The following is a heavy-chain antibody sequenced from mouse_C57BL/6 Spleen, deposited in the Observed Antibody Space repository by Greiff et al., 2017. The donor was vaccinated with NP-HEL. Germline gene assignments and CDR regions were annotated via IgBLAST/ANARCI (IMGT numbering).Heavy chain of an antibody. CDR3: ARISFANYGNSFAY. CDR2: ISYDGSN. CDR1: GYSITSGYY. Sequence: EVKLQESGPGLVKPSQSLSLTCSVTGYSITSGYYWNWIRQFPGTKLEWMGYISYDGSNNYNPSLNNRISITRDTSKNQFFLKLNSVTTEDTATYYCARISFANYGNSFAYWGQGTLVTVSA. V-gene: IGHV3-6*01. J-gene: IGHJ3*01. D-gene: IGHD2-1*01.